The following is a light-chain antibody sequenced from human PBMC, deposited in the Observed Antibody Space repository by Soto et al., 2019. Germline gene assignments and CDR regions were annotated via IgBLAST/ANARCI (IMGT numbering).Light chain of an antibody. CDR3: QQFYTSPLT. V-gene: IGKV4-1*01. J-gene: IGKJ4*01. Sequence: DIVMTQSPDSLAVSLGERASINCSSSQSVLYSSTNRNYLAWYQQKPGQPPKLLIYWASIRESGVPDRFSGRGSGTDFTLTISNLQTEDVAVYYCQQFYTSPLTFGGGTKVE. CDR1: QSVLYSSTNRNY. CDR2: WAS.